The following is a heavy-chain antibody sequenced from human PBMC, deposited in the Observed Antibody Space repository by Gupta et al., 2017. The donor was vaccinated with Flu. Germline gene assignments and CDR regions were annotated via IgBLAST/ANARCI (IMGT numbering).Heavy chain of an antibody. CDR3: VRVGGLQGLDV. CDR2: ISGYNGKT. CDR1: AYPFTSYG. D-gene: IGHD3-16*01. J-gene: IGHJ6*02. V-gene: IGHV1-18*01. Sequence: QVHLEQSGPEVRKPGASVKVPCKTPAYPFTSYGIAWVRQAPGQGLEWMAWISGYNGKTNYGQKFQGRLTMTLDTDEDTAHMELKSTKSDDTAVYYCVRVGGLQGLDVWGQGTTVSVSS.